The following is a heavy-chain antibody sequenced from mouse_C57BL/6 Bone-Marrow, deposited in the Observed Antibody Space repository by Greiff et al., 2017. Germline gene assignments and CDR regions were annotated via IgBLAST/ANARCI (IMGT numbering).Heavy chain of an antibody. Sequence: VQLQQPGAELVKPGASVKLSCKASGYTFTSYWMHWVKQRPGQGLEWIGMIHPNSGSTNYNEKFKSKATLTVDKSSSTAYMQLSSLTSEDSAVYYCARNDGNYGFAYWGQGTLVTVSA. J-gene: IGHJ3*01. CDR1: GYTFTSYW. CDR3: ARNDGNYGFAY. D-gene: IGHD2-3*01. CDR2: IHPNSGST. V-gene: IGHV1-64*01.